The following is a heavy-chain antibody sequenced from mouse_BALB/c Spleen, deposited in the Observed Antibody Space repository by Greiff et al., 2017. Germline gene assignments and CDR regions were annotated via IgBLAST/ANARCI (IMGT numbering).Heavy chain of an antibody. V-gene: IGHV2-9-2*01. J-gene: IGHJ1*01. D-gene: IGHD1-1*01. CDR2: IWTGGGT. CDR3: VRDRPLYYGRSDGYFDD. Sequence: QVQLKQSGPGLVAPSQSLSITCTVSGFSLTSYDISWIRQPPGKGLEWLGVIWTGGGTNYNSAFMSRLSISKDNSKSQVFLKMNSLQTDDTAIYYCVRDRPLYYGRSDGYFDDWGAGTTVTVSA. CDR1: GFSLTSYD.